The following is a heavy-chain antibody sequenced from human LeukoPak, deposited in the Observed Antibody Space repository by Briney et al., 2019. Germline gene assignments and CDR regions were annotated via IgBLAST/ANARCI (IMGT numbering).Heavy chain of an antibody. V-gene: IGHV4-30-2*02. CDR2: IYHSGST. CDR3: ARSRLSIRSCFDP. J-gene: IGHJ5*02. D-gene: IGHD4-17*01. CDR1: GGSISSGGYS. Sequence: PSETLSLTCAVSGGSISSGGYSWSWIRQPPGKGLEWIGYIYHSGSTYYNPSLKSRVTISVDTSKNQFSLKLSSVTAADTAVYYCARSRLSIRSCFDPWGQGTLVTVSS.